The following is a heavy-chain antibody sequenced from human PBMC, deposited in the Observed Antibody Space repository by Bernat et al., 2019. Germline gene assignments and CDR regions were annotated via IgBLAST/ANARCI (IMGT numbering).Heavy chain of an antibody. J-gene: IGHJ5*02. CDR3: ARSYCSGNSCPNGFDP. V-gene: IGHV3-74*03. CDR2: INSDGSNT. D-gene: IGHD2-15*01. Sequence: EVQLVESGGGLVQPGGSLRLSCAASGFTFSSYWMHWVRQAPGKGLVWVSRINSDGSNTKYADSVKGRFTFARDNAKNTLYLQMNSLRAEDTAVYCCARSYCSGNSCPNGFDPWGQGTLVTVSS. CDR1: GFTFSSYW.